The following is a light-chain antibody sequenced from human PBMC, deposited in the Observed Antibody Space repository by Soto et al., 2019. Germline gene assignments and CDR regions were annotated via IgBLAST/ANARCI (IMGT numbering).Light chain of an antibody. CDR3: SSYTSSTTYV. V-gene: IGLV2-14*01. CDR2: EVS. Sequence: QSVLTQPASVSGCPGQSITISCTGTSSDVGRYNYVSWYQQHPGKAPKLMIYEVSNRPSGVSDRFSGSKSGNTASLTISGLQAEDEAGYYCSSYTSSTTYVFGTGTKVTVL. J-gene: IGLJ1*01. CDR1: SSDVGRYNY.